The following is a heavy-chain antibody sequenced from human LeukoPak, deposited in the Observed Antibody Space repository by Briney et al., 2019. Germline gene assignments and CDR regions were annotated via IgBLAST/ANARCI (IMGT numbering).Heavy chain of an antibody. CDR2: ISYDGSNK. J-gene: IGHJ4*02. CDR3: AKDRKGAAAGTGGYFDY. V-gene: IGHV3-30*18. CDR1: GFTFSSYG. D-gene: IGHD6-13*01. Sequence: GGSLRLSCAASGFTFSSYGMHWVRQAPGKGLEWVAVISYDGSNKYYADSVKGRFTISRDNSKNTLYLQMNSLRAEDTAVYYCAKDRKGAAAGTGGYFDYWGQGTLVTVSS.